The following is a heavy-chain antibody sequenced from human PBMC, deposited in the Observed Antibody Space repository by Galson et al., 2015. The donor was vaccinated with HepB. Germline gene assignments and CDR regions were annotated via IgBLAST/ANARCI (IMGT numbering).Heavy chain of an antibody. J-gene: IGHJ5*02. V-gene: IGHV1-69*04. D-gene: IGHD3-10*01. CDR3: ARDEADYYGSGSHNWFDP. CDR2: IIPILGIA. CDR1: GGTFSSYT. Sequence: SVKVSCKASGGTFSSYTISWVRQAPGQGLEWMGRIIPILGIANYAQKFQGRVTITADKSTSTAYMELSSLRSEDTAVYYCARDEADYYGSGSHNWFDPWGQGTLVTVSS.